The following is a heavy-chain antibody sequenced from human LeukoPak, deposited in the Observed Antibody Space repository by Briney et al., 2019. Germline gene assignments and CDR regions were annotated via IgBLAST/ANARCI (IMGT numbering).Heavy chain of an antibody. V-gene: IGHV1-46*01. CDR1: GYTFTSYY. Sequence: NPGGSLRLSCAASGYTFTSYYMHWVRQAPGQGLEWMGIINPSGGSTSYAQKFQGRVTMTRDTSTSTVYMELSSLRSEDTAVYYCASTYIVLGAYWGQGTLVTVSS. J-gene: IGHJ4*02. D-gene: IGHD2-21*01. CDR2: INPSGGST. CDR3: ASTYIVLGAY.